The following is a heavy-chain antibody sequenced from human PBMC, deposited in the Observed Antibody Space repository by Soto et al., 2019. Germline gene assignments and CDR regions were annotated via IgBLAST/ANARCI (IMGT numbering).Heavy chain of an antibody. Sequence: PGGSLRLSCAASGFTFSTYAMNWVRQAPGKGLEWVSGISGSGGSTYYADSVKGRFTISRDNSKNTLYLQMNSLRAEDTAVYYCAKDGYGDYVYWGQGTQVTVSS. CDR1: GFTFSTYA. CDR2: ISGSGGST. D-gene: IGHD4-17*01. CDR3: AKDGYGDYVY. V-gene: IGHV3-23*01. J-gene: IGHJ4*02.